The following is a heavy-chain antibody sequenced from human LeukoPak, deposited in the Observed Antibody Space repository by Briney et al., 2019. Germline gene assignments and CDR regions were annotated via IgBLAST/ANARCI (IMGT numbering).Heavy chain of an antibody. CDR2: IYYSGST. CDR3: ARGVTTIFGVVIINYFDY. J-gene: IGHJ4*02. V-gene: IGHV4-59*01. Sequence: SETLSLTCTVSGGSISSYYWSWIRQPPGKGLEWIGYIYYSGSTNYNPSLKSRVTISVDMSKNQFSLKLSSVTAADTAVYYCARGVTTIFGVVIINYFDYWGQGTLVTVSS. D-gene: IGHD3-3*01. CDR1: GGSISSYY.